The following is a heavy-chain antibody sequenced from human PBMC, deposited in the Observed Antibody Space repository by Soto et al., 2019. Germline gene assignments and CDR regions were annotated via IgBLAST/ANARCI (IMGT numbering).Heavy chain of an antibody. CDR1: GYTFTSYD. V-gene: IGHV1-8*01. CDR3: ARERTVAGNDY. Sequence: ASVTVSCKASGYTFTSYDINCVRQATGQGLEWMGWMNPNSGNTGYAQKFQGRVTVTRNTSISTAYMELSSLRSEDTAVYYCARERTVAGNDYWGQGTLVTVSS. J-gene: IGHJ4*02. CDR2: MNPNSGNT. D-gene: IGHD6-19*01.